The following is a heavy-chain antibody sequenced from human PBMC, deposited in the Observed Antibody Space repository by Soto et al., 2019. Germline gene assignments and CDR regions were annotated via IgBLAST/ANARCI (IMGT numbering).Heavy chain of an antibody. CDR1: GGTFNTYA. J-gene: IGHJ3*01. CDR3: ARDRWELPGNAFDL. D-gene: IGHD1-26*01. V-gene: IGHV1-69*01. CDR2: ILPIFGTT. Sequence: QVQLVQSGAEVKKTGSSVKVSCKASGGTFNTYAIIWGRQAPGQGLEWMGGILPIFGTTNYAQNFQGRVTITADEYTSTAYMELSSLRSEDTAVYYCARDRWELPGNAFDLWGQGTMVTVSS.